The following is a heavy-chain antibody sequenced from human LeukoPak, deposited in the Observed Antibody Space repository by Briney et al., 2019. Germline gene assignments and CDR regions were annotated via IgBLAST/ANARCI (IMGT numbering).Heavy chain of an antibody. D-gene: IGHD2-2*01. V-gene: IGHV4-34*01. CDR3: ARVARCTSCFDVDY. CDR2: INHSGST. CDR1: GGSLGGYS. J-gene: IGHJ4*02. Sequence: SETLSLTCAVYGGSLGGYSWSWIRQPPGKGLEWIGEINHSGSTNYNPSLKSRVTISVDTSKNQFSLKLSSVTAADTAVYYCARVARCTSCFDVDYWGQGTLVTVSS.